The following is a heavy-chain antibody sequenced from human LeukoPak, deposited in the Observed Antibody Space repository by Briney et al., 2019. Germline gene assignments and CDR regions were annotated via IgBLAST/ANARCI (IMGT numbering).Heavy chain of an antibody. CDR2: INSDGSST. CDR1: GFTFSSYW. Sequence: PGGSLRLSCAASGFTFSSYWMHWVRQAPGKGLVWVSRINSDGSSTSYADSVKGRFTISRDNAKNTLYLQMNSLRAEDTAVYYCARARGYCSGGSCYFQLYYFDYWGQGTLVTVSS. V-gene: IGHV3-74*01. J-gene: IGHJ4*02. D-gene: IGHD2-15*01. CDR3: ARARGYCSGGSCYFQLYYFDY.